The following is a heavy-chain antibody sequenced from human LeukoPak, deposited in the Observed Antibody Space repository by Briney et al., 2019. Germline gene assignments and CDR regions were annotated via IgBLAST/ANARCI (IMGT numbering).Heavy chain of an antibody. J-gene: IGHJ4*02. CDR3: AKDFWSSRWSYFDY. Sequence: GRSLRLSCAASGLTFSGYDMHWVRQAPGKGLEWVAVISYDGSNEYYADSVKGRFTISRANSKNTLYLQMNGLRAEDRAVYYCAKDFWSSRWSYFDYWGQGTLVTVSA. D-gene: IGHD6-13*01. CDR1: GLTFSGYD. CDR2: ISYDGSNE. V-gene: IGHV3-30*18.